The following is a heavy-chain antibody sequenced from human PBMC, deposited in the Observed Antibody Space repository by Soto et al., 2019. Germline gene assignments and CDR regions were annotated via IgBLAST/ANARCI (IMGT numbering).Heavy chain of an antibody. Sequence: GGSLRLSCAASGFTFSSYAMHWVRQAPGKGLEYVSAISSNGGSTYYANSVKGRFTISRDNSKNTLYLQMGSLRIEDMAVYYCARDGGYSYGYEGTSDYWGQGTLVTVSS. J-gene: IGHJ4*02. CDR2: ISSNGGST. V-gene: IGHV3-64*01. CDR1: GFTFSSYA. D-gene: IGHD5-18*01. CDR3: ARDGGYSYGYEGTSDY.